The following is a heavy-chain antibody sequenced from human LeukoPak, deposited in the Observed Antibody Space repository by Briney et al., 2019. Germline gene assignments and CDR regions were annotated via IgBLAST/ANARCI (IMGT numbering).Heavy chain of an antibody. Sequence: ASVKVSCKASGYTFTSYYMHWVRQAPGQGLEWMGIINPSGGSTSYAQKFQGRVTMTRDTSTSTVYMELSSLRSEDTAVYYCAILQVAAGTPFDYWGQGTLVTVSP. CDR2: INPSGGST. D-gene: IGHD6-13*01. V-gene: IGHV1-46*01. CDR3: AILQVAAGTPFDY. CDR1: GYTFTSYY. J-gene: IGHJ4*02.